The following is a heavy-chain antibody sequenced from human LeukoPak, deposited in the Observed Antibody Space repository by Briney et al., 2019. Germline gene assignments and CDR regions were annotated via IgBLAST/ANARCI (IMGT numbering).Heavy chain of an antibody. CDR2: IDPSDSYT. Sequence: GESLRISCKGSGYSFTSYWISWVRQVPGKGLEWTGRIDPSDSYTNYSPSFQGHVTISADKSITTAYLQWSSLKASDTAMYYCARHIVAAGTGLLGGIDYWGQGTLVTVSS. J-gene: IGHJ4*02. D-gene: IGHD6-13*01. CDR3: ARHIVAAGTGLLGGIDY. CDR1: GYSFTSYW. V-gene: IGHV5-10-1*01.